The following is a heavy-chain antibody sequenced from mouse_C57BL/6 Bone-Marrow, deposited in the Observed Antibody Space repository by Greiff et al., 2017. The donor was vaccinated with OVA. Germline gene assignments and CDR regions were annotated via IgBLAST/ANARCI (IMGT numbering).Heavy chain of an antibody. V-gene: IGHV1-15*01. CDR2: IDPETGGT. CDR3: TRWGYDYDRGYHYAMDY. J-gene: IGHJ4*01. CDR1: GYTFTDYE. D-gene: IGHD2-4*01. Sequence: QVQLQQSGAELVRPGASVTLSCKASGYTFTDYEMHWVKQTPVHGLEWIGAIDPETGGTAYNQKFKGKAILTADKSSSTAYMELRSLTSEDSAVYDCTRWGYDYDRGYHYAMDYWGQGTSVTVSS.